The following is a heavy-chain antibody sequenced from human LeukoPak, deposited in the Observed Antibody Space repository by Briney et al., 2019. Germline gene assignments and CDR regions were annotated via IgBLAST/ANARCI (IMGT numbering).Heavy chain of an antibody. CDR2: ISSSGSTI. CDR1: GFTFSSYE. D-gene: IGHD5-24*01. J-gene: IGHJ4*02. V-gene: IGHV3-48*03. Sequence: GGSLRLSCAASGFTFSSYEMNWVRQAPGKGLEWVSYISSSGSTIYYADSVKGRFTISRDNSKNTVYLQMNSLRAEDTAIYYCAKFSPTYNFGSVDYWGQGTLVTVSS. CDR3: AKFSPTYNFGSVDY.